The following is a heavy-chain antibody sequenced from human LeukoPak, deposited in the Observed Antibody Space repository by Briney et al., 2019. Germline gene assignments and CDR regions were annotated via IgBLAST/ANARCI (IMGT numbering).Heavy chain of an antibody. D-gene: IGHD5-12*01. V-gene: IGHV3-23*01. J-gene: IGHJ5*02. CDR3: AREVGVATFPYNWFDP. CDR2: ISGSGDST. Sequence: GGSLRLSCAASGFTFSSYAMSWVRQAPGRGLEWVSAISGSGDSTYYADSVKGRFTISRDNAKNSLYLQMSSLRAEDTAVYYCAREVGVATFPYNWFDPWGQGTLVTVSS. CDR1: GFTFSSYA.